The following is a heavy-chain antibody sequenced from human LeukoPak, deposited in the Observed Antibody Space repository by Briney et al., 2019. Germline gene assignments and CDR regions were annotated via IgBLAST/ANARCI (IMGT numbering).Heavy chain of an antibody. CDR3: ARYPKGDRGWEAFDI. V-gene: IGHV4-39*07. CDR1: GGSIIDTNSY. Sequence: PSETLSLTCTVSGGSIIDTNSYWGWFRQPPGEGLEWIGSIFYTGTSYNNPSLRSRVAVSVDTSMRQFSLRLSSVTAADTAVYYCARYPKGDRGWEAFDIWGQGTTVTVSS. CDR2: IFYTGTS. D-gene: IGHD1-26*01. J-gene: IGHJ3*02.